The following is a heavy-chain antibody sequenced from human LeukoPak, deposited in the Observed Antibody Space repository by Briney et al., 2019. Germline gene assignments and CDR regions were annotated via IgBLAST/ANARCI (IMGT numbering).Heavy chain of an antibody. CDR3: ARVQWPVSYWFDP. V-gene: IGHV1-2*02. CDR2: INPNSGGT. D-gene: IGHD6-19*01. J-gene: IGHJ5*02. CDR1: GYTFTGYY. Sequence: ASVKVSCKASGYTFTGYYMHWVRQAPGQGLEWMGWINPNSGGTNYAQKFQGRVTMTRDTSISTAYMELSRLRSDDTAVYYCARVQWPVSYWFDPWGQGTLVTVSS.